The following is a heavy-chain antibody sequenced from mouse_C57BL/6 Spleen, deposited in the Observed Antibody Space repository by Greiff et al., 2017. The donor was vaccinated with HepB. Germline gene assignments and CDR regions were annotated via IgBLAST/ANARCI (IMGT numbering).Heavy chain of an antibody. V-gene: IGHV5-12*01. CDR2: ISNGGGST. Sequence: EVKVEESGGGLVQPGGSLKLSCAASGFTFSDYYMYWVRQTPEKRLEWVAYISNGGGSTYYPDTVKGRFTISRDNAKNTLYLQMSRLKSEDTAMYYCARHVGDYWGQGTTLTVSS. CDR1: GFTFSDYY. D-gene: IGHD3-1*01. J-gene: IGHJ2*01. CDR3: ARHVGDY.